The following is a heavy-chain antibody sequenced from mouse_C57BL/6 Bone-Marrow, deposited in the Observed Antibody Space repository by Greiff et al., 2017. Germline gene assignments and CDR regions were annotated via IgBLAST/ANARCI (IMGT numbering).Heavy chain of an antibody. CDR1: GYTFTDYY. Sequence: EVQLQQPGPELVKPGASVKISCKASGYTFTDYYMNWVKQSHGKSLEWIGDINPNNGGTSYNQKFKGKATLTVDKSSSTAYMELRSLTSEDSAVYYCARERGGYYFDYWGQGTTLTVSS. J-gene: IGHJ2*01. CDR2: INPNNGGT. V-gene: IGHV1-26*01. CDR3: ARERGGYYFDY.